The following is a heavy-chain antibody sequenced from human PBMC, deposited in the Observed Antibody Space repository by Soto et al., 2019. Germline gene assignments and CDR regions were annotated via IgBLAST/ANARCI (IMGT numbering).Heavy chain of an antibody. V-gene: IGHV3-15*01. CDR2: IKSKTDGGTT. Sequence: GGSLRLSCAASGFTFSNAWMSWVRQAPGKGLEWVGRIKSKTDGGTTDYAAPVKGRFTISRDDAKNTLYLQMNSLKSEDTAVYYCTTGKASGTHCGGDCYSDDAFDIWGQGTMVTVSS. CDR3: TTGKASGTHCGGDCYSDDAFDI. D-gene: IGHD2-21*02. CDR1: GFTFSNAW. J-gene: IGHJ3*02.